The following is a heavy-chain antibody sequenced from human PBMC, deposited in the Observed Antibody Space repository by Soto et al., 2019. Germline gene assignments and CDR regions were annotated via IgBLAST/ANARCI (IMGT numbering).Heavy chain of an antibody. CDR1: GVSISGTSYY. CDR2: IYYSGET. Sequence: LSLTCPVSGVSISGTSYYWGWIRQTPAKGLEWIGTIYYSGETFYNPSLKSRVTISIDTSKNHFSLNLTSVTAADTAIYYCARHGSFWGQGALVTVSS. D-gene: IGHD3-16*02. V-gene: IGHV4-39*01. CDR3: ARHGSF. J-gene: IGHJ1*01.